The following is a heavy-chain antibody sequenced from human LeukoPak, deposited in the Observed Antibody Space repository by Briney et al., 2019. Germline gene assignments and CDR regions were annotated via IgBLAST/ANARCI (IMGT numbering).Heavy chain of an antibody. CDR1: GGSISSGGYS. J-gene: IGHJ4*02. V-gene: IGHV4-30-2*01. CDR2: IYHSGST. D-gene: IGHD3-3*01. Sequence: PSQTLSLTCAVSGGSISSGGYSWSWIRQPPGKGLEWIGYIYHSGSTYYNPSLKSRVTISVDTSKNQFSLKLSSVTAADTAVYYCARESVGGGYDFWSGYPGGGYFDYWGQGTLVTVSS. CDR3: ARESVGGGYDFWSGYPGGGYFDY.